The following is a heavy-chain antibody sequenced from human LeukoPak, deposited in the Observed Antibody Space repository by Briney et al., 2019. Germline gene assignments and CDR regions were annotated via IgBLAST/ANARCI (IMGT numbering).Heavy chain of an antibody. V-gene: IGHV3-23*01. D-gene: IGHD3-22*01. J-gene: IGHJ4*02. CDR2: ISSAAGST. CDR1: GFTFSSYA. Sequence: GGSLRLSCAASGFTFSSYAMSWVRQAPGRGLEWVSAISSAAGSTYYADSVKGRFTISRDNSKNTVYLQMNSLRADDTAVYYCAKDLGIAVVVTSHASAFDHWGQGTLVTVSS. CDR3: AKDLGIAVVVTSHASAFDH.